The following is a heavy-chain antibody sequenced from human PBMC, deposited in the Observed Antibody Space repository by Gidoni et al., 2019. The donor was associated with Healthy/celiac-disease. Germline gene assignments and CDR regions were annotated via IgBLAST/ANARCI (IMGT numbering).Heavy chain of an antibody. V-gene: IGHV3-48*01. CDR1: GFTFSSYS. D-gene: IGHD3-22*01. J-gene: IGHJ4*02. CDR3: ARARYYYDSSGYLWGPEYYFDY. Sequence: EVQLVESGGGLVQPGGSLRLSCAASGFTFSSYSMNWVRQAPGKGLEWVAYISSSSSTIYYADSVKGRFTISRDNAKNSLYLQMNSLRAEDTAVYYCARARYYYDSSGYLWGPEYYFDYWGQGTLVTVSS. CDR2: ISSSSSTI.